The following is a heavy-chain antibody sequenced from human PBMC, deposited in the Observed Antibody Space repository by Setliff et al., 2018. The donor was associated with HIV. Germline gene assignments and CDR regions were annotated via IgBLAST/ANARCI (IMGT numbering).Heavy chain of an antibody. D-gene: IGHD1-20*01. Sequence: AGGSLRLSCAASGFTFSNAWMSWVRQAPGKGLEWVGRIKSKTDGGTTDYAAPVKGRFTISRDDSKNTLYLQMNSLKTEDTAVYYCAKISGTFRYIDCWGQGTLVTVSS. CDR2: IKSKTDGGTT. V-gene: IGHV3-15*01. CDR3: AKISGTFRYIDC. J-gene: IGHJ4*02. CDR1: GFTFSNAW.